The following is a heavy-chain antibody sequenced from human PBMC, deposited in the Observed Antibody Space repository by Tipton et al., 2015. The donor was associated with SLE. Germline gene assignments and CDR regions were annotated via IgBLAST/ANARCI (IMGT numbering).Heavy chain of an antibody. V-gene: IGHV4-39*07. CDR1: GGSISSSSYY. D-gene: IGHD6-13*01. CDR3: ARGRYSSSWYWFDP. J-gene: IGHJ5*02. Sequence: TLSLTCTVSGGSISSSSYYWGWIRQPPGKGLEWIGEINHSGSTNYNPSLKSRVTISVDTSKNQFSLKLSSVTAADTAVYYCARGRYSSSWYWFDPWGQGTLVTVSS. CDR2: INHSGST.